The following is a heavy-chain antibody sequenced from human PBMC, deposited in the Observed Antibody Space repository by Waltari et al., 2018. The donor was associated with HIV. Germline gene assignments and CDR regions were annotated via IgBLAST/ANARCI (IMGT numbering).Heavy chain of an antibody. V-gene: IGHV3-30*01. Sequence: QVQLVESGGGVVQPGRSLRLSWSASGFTFSSYAIPWVRPAPGKGLEWVAVISYDGSNKYYADSVKGRFTISRDNSKNTLYLQMNSLRAEDTAVYYCASGIAARLPGYFDYWGQGTLVTVSS. J-gene: IGHJ4*02. D-gene: IGHD6-6*01. CDR3: ASGIAARLPGYFDY. CDR1: GFTFSSYA. CDR2: ISYDGSNK.